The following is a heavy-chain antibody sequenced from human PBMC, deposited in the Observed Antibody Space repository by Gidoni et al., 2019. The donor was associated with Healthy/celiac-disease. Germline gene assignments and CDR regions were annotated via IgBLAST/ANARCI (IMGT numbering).Heavy chain of an antibody. CDR1: GGSFSGYY. Sequence: QVQLQQWGAGLLKPSATLSLTCAVYGGSFSGYYWSWIRQPPGKGLEWIGEINHSGSTNYNPSLKRRVTISVDTSKNQFSLKLSSVTAADTAVYYCARGDCSSTSCLFDYWGQGTLVTVSS. CDR2: INHSGST. CDR3: ARGDCSSTSCLFDY. D-gene: IGHD2-2*01. V-gene: IGHV4-34*01. J-gene: IGHJ4*02.